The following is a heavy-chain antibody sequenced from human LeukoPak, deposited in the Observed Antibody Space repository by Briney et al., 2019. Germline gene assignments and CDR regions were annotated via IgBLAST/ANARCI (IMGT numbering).Heavy chain of an antibody. Sequence: PSETLSLTCSASGGSISSYYWSWIRQPPGKGLEWIGYIYYSGSTNYNPSLKSRVTISVDTSKNQFSLKLSSVTAADTAVYYCARVGFWSGYYVDYWGQGTLVTVSS. D-gene: IGHD3-3*01. V-gene: IGHV4-59*01. J-gene: IGHJ4*02. CDR3: ARVGFWSGYYVDY. CDR2: IYYSGST. CDR1: GGSISSYY.